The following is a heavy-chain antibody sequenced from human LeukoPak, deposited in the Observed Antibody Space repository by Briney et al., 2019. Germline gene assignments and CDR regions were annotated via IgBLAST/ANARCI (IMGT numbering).Heavy chain of an antibody. CDR2: ISSSSSYI. J-gene: IGHJ4*02. CDR3: ARGSATIALAVGYFDY. Sequence: PGGSLRLSCAASGFTFSSYSMNWVRQAPGKGLEWVSSISSSSSYIYYADSVKGRFTISRDNAKNSLYLQMNSLRAEDTAVYYCARGSATIALAVGYFDYWGQGTLVTVSS. D-gene: IGHD5-12*01. CDR1: GFTFSSYS. V-gene: IGHV3-21*01.